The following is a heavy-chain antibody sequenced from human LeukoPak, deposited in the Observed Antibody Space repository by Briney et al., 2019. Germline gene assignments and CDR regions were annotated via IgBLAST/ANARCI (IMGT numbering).Heavy chain of an antibody. CDR2: IGYDGRFK. Sequence: GGSLRLSCAASGFTFNDYGMHWVRQAPGKGLEWVAVIGYDGRFKFHSDSVKGRFTISRDDSKNTLYLQMNSLRPEDTAVYYCARDPRKGSPDYFDYWGQGTLVTVST. CDR1: GFTFNDYG. CDR3: ARDPRKGSPDYFDY. J-gene: IGHJ4*02. D-gene: IGHD3-10*01. V-gene: IGHV3-30*03.